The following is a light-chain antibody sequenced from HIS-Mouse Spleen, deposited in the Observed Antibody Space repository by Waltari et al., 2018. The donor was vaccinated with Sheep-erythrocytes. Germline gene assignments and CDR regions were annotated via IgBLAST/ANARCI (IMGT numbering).Light chain of an antibody. V-gene: IGLV2-14*01. CDR2: EVS. CDR1: SDVGGYNY. J-gene: IGLJ3*02. Sequence: QSALTQPASVSGSPGQSITISCTGSSDVGGYNYVSWYQQHPGKAPKLMIYEVSNRPSGVSNRFSGSKSGNTASLTISGLQAEDEADYYCSSYTSSSTWVFGGGTKLTAL. CDR3: SSYTSSSTWV.